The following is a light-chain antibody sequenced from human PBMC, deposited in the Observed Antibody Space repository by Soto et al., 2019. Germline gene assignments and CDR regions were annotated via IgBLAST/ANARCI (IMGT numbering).Light chain of an antibody. CDR3: QQYGSSSIT. V-gene: IGKV3-20*01. CDR1: QSVSSSY. Sequence: IGLLQSTGTLSLSPGERGALSCRASQSVSSSYLAWYQQKPGQAPRLLIYGASSRATGIPDRFSGSGSGTDFTLTISRLEPEDFAVYYCQQYGSSSITFGQGTRLEI. J-gene: IGKJ5*01. CDR2: GAS.